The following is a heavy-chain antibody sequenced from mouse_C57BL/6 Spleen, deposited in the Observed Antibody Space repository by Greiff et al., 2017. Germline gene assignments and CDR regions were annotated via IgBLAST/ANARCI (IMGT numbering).Heavy chain of an antibody. J-gene: IGHJ4*01. CDR3: ARTDMGDYYAMGY. CDR2: IWWDDAK. Sequence: QVTLKESGPGLLQPSQTLSLTCSFSGFSLSTFGMGVGWIRQPSGQGLEWLAHIWWDDAKYYNPALKSRLTISKDTSNNQVFLKFANVDTADTATYYCARTDMGDYYAMGYWGQGTSVTVSS. V-gene: IGHV8-8*01. CDR1: GFSLSTFGMG.